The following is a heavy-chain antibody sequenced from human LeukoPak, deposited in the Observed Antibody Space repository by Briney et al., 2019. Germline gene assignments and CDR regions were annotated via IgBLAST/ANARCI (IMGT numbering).Heavy chain of an antibody. Sequence: ASVKVSCKVSGYTLTELSMHWVRQAPGKGLEWMGGFDPEDGETIYAQKFQGRVTMTEDTSTDTAYMELSSPRSEDTAVYYCATDREGSYPRGHFDLWGRGTLVTVSS. CDR1: GYTLTELS. CDR3: ATDREGSYPRGHFDL. V-gene: IGHV1-24*01. CDR2: FDPEDGET. J-gene: IGHJ2*01. D-gene: IGHD3-16*02.